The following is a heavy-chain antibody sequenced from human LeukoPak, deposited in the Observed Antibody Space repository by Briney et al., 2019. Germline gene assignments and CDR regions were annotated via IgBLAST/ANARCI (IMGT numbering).Heavy chain of an antibody. CDR2: ISYNGRT. Sequence: PSETLSLTCTVSGGSMSSNNCYWGWIRQPPGKGLEWIGTISYNGRTWYNPSPKSRVTMSVDTSKNQFSLKLSSVTAADTAMYYCAGSGRGGLKSGVDYWGQGTLVTVSS. D-gene: IGHD6-25*01. V-gene: IGHV4-39*01. CDR3: AGSGRGGLKSGVDY. J-gene: IGHJ4*02. CDR1: GGSMSSNNCY.